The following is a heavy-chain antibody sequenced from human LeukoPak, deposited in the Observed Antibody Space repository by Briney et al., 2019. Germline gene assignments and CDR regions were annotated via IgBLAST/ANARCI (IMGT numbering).Heavy chain of an antibody. CDR2: ISSSGSTI. D-gene: IGHD1-26*01. CDR3: AKMSGSYPAWYLDY. CDR1: GFTFSSYE. V-gene: IGHV3-48*03. J-gene: IGHJ4*02. Sequence: GGSLRLSCAASGFTFSSYEMNWVRQAPGKGLEWVSYISSSGSTIYYADSVKGRFTISRDNAKNSLYLQMNSLRAEDTAVYYCAKMSGSYPAWYLDYWGQGTLVTVSS.